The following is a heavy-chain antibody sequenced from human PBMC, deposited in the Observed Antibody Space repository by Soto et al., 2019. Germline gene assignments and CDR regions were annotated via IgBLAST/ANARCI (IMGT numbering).Heavy chain of an antibody. CDR2: VLYDGSKK. D-gene: IGHD3-16*01. Sequence: QVHLVESGGGVVQPGTSLRLSCTASGFRFSDYGMDWVRQAPGKGLEWVSRVLYDGSKKYYADSVKGRLTISRDNPRNTLYLQMDSLRADDTAVYYCVKDLALMGDYWGQGTPVTVSS. J-gene: IGHJ4*02. CDR1: GFRFSDYG. CDR3: VKDLALMGDY. V-gene: IGHV3-30*18.